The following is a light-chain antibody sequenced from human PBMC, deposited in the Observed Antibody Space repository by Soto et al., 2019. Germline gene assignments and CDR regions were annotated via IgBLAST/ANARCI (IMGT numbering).Light chain of an antibody. CDR1: SGHSSDA. CDR3: QTWGTGIHVV. V-gene: IGLV4-69*01. J-gene: IGLJ2*01. Sequence: QLVLTQSPSASASLGASVKLTCTLSSGHSSDAIAWHQQQPEKGPRYLMKLNSDGSHSKGDGIPDRFSGSSSGAERYLTISRLQYEDEDDYYCQTWGTGIHVVFGGGTKLTVL. CDR2: LNSDGSH.